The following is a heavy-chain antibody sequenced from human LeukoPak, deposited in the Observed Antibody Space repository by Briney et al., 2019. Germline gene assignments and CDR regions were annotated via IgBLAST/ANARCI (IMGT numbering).Heavy chain of an antibody. CDR2: ISSSGSTI. CDR1: GFTFSDYY. J-gene: IGHJ4*02. D-gene: IGHD5-18*01. Sequence: GGSLRLSCAASGFTFSDYYMSWIRQAPGKGLEWVSYISSSGSTIYYADSVKGRFTISRDNAKNSLYLQMNSLRAEDTAVYYCARSLDTAMVPILYWGQGTLVTVSS. V-gene: IGHV3-11*01. CDR3: ARSLDTAMVPILY.